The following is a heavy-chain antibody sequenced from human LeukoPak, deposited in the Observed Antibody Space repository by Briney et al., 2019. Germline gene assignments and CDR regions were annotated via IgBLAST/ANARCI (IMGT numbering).Heavy chain of an antibody. CDR1: GFTFSLYG. CDR3: ARDVLLREAGALDY. CDR2: IRNDGSNR. D-gene: IGHD2-15*01. J-gene: IGHJ4*02. Sequence: GGSLRLSCVASGFTFSLYGMHWVRQAPGKGLEWVAFIRNDGSNRYYADSVKGRFTISRDNSKNTLYLQMNSLRAEDTAVYYCARDVLLREAGALDYWGQGTLVTVSS. V-gene: IGHV3-30*02.